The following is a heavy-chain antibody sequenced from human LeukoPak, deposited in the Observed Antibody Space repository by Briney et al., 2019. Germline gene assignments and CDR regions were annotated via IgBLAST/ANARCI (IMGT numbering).Heavy chain of an antibody. D-gene: IGHD2-15*01. Sequence: GGSLRLSCAASGFTFSSYAMSWVRQAPGKGLEWVSTINSIGGGTYYADSVKGRFTISRDNSKNTLYLQMNSLRAEDTVVYHCAKDGDFVEVVVPTAYPFDYWGQGTLVTVSS. CDR3: AKDGDFVEVVVPTAYPFDY. V-gene: IGHV3-23*01. CDR1: GFTFSSYA. CDR2: INSIGGGT. J-gene: IGHJ4*02.